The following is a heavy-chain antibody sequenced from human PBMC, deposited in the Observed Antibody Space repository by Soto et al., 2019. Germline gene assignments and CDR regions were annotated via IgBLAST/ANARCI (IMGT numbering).Heavy chain of an antibody. CDR3: ARGSVATISDGYFDY. CDR1: GGSFSGYY. V-gene: IGHV4-34*01. D-gene: IGHD5-12*01. CDR2: INHSGST. Sequence: QVQLQQWGAGLLKPSETLSLTCAVYGGSFSGYYWSWIRQPPGKGLEWIGEINHSGSTNYNPSLKSRVTRSVDTSKNQCSLKLSSVTAADTAVYYCARGSVATISDGYFDYWGQGTLVTVSS. J-gene: IGHJ4*02.